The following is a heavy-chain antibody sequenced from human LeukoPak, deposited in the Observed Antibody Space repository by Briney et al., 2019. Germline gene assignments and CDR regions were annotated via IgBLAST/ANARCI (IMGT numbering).Heavy chain of an antibody. CDR1: GYTFTSYG. CDR2: ISAYNGNT. V-gene: IGHV1-18*04. J-gene: IGHJ5*02. Sequence: ASVKVSCKASGYTFTSYGISWVRQAPGQGLEWMGWISAYNGNTNYAQKLQGRVTMTTDTSTSTAYIELRSLRSDDTAVYYCARGMPVLRYLDWLLEYNWFDPWGQGTLVTVSS. D-gene: IGHD3-9*01. CDR3: ARGMPVLRYLDWLLEYNWFDP.